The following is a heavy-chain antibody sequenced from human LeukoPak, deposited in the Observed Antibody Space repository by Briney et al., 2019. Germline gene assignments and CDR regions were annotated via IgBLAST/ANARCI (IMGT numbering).Heavy chain of an antibody. D-gene: IGHD4-17*01. J-gene: IGHJ3*02. CDR3: ARFHYGDYAIDAFDI. CDR2: IYYSGST. CDR1: GGSISSYY. Sequence: SETLSLTCTVSGGSISSYYWSWIRQPPGKGLEWIGYIYYSGSTNYNPSLKGRVTISVDTSKNQFSLKLGSVTAADTAVYYCARFHYGDYAIDAFDIWGQGTMVTVSS. V-gene: IGHV4-59*08.